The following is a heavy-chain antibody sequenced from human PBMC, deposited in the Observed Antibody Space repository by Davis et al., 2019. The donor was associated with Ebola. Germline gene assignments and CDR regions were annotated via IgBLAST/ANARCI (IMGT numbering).Heavy chain of an antibody. Sequence: LRLSCAISGFTVTSGGLNWISQSPSRGLEWLGRTYYSSKWYNDFAVSVRSRITINPEISKNQFSLQLNSVTPEDTAVYYCARARWDLSKESDYWGQGTLVSVSS. D-gene: IGHD1-26*01. CDR3: ARARWDLSKESDY. CDR2: TYYSSKWYN. J-gene: IGHJ4*02. V-gene: IGHV6-1*01. CDR1: GFTVTSGG.